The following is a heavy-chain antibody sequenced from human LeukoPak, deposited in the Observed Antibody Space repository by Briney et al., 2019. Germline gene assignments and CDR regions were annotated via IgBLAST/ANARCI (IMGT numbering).Heavy chain of an antibody. CDR2: ISYDGSTK. J-gene: IGHJ4*02. D-gene: IGHD1-26*01. CDR1: GFTFSSSA. Sequence: GGSLRLSCAASGFTFSSSAMHWVRQAPGKGLXXXXFISYDGSTKYYADSVKGRFTISRDNSKNTLYLQMNSLRVEDTAVYYCARVGGVTPFFYFDFWGQGTLVTVSS. CDR3: ARVGGVTPFFYFDF. V-gene: IGHV3-30*04.